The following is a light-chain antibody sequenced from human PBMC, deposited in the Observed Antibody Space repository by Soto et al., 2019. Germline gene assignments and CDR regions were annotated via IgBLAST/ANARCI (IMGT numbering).Light chain of an antibody. V-gene: IGKV3-15*01. CDR3: QQFSSYPLT. CDR1: QSVSID. CDR2: GAS. Sequence: EIVMTQSPDTLSVSPGERATLSCRASQSVSIDLAWYQQTPGQAPRLLIYGASTRATGVPPTFSGSGSGTDFTLTISRLEAEDFAVYYCQQFSSYPLTFGGGTKVDIK. J-gene: IGKJ4*01.